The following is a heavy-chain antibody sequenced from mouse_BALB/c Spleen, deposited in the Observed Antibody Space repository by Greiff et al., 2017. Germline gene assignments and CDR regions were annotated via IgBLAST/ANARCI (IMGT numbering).Heavy chain of an antibody. CDR1: GFNIKDTY. CDR3: ARKSEKSMDY. J-gene: IGHJ4*01. CDR2: IDPANGNT. V-gene: IGHV14-3*02. Sequence: EVQLVESGAELVKPGASVKLSCTASGFNIKDTYMHWVKQRPEQGLEWIGRIDPANGNTKYDPKFQGKATITADTSSNTAYLQLSSLTSEDTAVYYCARKSEKSMDYWGQGTSVTVSS.